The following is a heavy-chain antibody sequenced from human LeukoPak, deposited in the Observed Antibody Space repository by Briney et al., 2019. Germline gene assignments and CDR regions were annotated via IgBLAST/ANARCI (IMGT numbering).Heavy chain of an antibody. Sequence: GGSLRLSCAASGFTFSNYAMSWVRQAPGKGLEWVSAISGNGGGTYYTDSVKGRLTISRDNSKNTLYLQMNSLRAEDTAIYYCAKGQSVTSPSYWGQGTLVTVSS. J-gene: IGHJ4*02. CDR2: ISGNGGGT. V-gene: IGHV3-23*01. CDR3: AKGQSVTSPSY. CDR1: GFTFSNYA. D-gene: IGHD1-14*01.